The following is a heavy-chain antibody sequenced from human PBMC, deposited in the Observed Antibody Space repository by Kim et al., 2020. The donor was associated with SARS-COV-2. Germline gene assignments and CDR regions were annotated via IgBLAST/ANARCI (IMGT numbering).Heavy chain of an antibody. J-gene: IGHJ4*02. D-gene: IGHD6-25*01. CDR3: ARESPAAHY. CDR1: GYTFSGYY. CDR2: INPNSGAT. V-gene: IGHV1-2*02. Sequence: ASVKVSCKASGYTFSGYYMHWVRQAPGQGLEWMGWINPNSGATTLTQKFQGRVTMTRDTSVSTMYMELNNLRSDYTAIYYCARESPAAHYWGQGTLVTVS.